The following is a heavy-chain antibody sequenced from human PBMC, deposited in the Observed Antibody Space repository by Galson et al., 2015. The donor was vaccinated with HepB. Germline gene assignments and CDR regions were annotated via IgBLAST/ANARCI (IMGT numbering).Heavy chain of an antibody. V-gene: IGHV1-69*13. Sequence: SVKVSCKASGGTFSSYAISWVRQAPGQGLEWMGGIIPIFGTANYAQKFQGRVTITADESTSTAYMELSSLRSEDTAVYYCSRASYRPTVVNQLPMPPDYWGQVTLVTVSS. CDR3: SRASYRPTVVNQLPMPPDY. CDR2: IIPIFGTA. D-gene: IGHD2-2*01. CDR1: GGTFSSYA. J-gene: IGHJ4*02.